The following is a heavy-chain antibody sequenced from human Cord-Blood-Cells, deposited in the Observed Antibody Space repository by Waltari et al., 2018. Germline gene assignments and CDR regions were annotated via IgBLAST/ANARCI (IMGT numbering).Heavy chain of an antibody. CDR2: ISYDGSNK. V-gene: IGHV3-30*18. Sequence: QVQLVESGGGVVQPGRSLRLSCAASGFTFSSYGMHWVRQAPGKGLGGVAVISYDGSNKYYADSVKGRFTISRDNSKNTLYLQMNSLRAEDTAVYYCAKGSGGGIYYWGQGTLVTVSS. CDR3: AKGSGGGIYY. J-gene: IGHJ4*02. CDR1: GFTFSSYG. D-gene: IGHD3-16*01.